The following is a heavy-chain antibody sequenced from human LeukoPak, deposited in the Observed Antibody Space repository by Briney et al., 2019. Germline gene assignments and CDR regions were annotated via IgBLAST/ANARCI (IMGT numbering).Heavy chain of an antibody. J-gene: IGHJ6*02. Sequence: ASVKVSCTVSGYTLTELSMHWVRQAPGKGLEWMGGFDPEDGETIYAQKFQGRVTMTTDTSTSTAYMELRSLRSDDTAVYYCARDSVDTAMVYYYYYGMDVWGQGTTVTVS. CDR2: FDPEDGET. V-gene: IGHV1-24*01. CDR3: ARDSVDTAMVYYYYYGMDV. CDR1: GYTLTELS. D-gene: IGHD5-18*01.